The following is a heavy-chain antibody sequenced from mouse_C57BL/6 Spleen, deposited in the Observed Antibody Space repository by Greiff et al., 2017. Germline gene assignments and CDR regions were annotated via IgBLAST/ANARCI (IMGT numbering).Heavy chain of an antibody. J-gene: IGHJ4*01. D-gene: IGHD2-1*01. CDR3: ARSGRNYPYAMDY. Sequence: QVQLQQPGAELVMPGASVKLSCKASGYTFTSYWMHWVKQRPGQGLEWIGEIDPSDSYTNYNQKFKGKSTLTVDKSSSTAYMQLSSLTSEDSAVYYRARSGRNYPYAMDYWGQGTAVTVSS. CDR1: GYTFTSYW. CDR2: IDPSDSYT. V-gene: IGHV1-69*01.